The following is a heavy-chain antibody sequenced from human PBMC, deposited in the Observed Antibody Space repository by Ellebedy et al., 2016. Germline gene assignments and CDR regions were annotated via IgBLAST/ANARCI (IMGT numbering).Heavy chain of an antibody. CDR1: GGSINSYY. J-gene: IGHJ4*02. CDR2: SYYTGST. D-gene: IGHD6-13*01. CDR3: ARSGFSSPFLDS. Sequence: SETLSLTCTISGGSINSYYWSWIRQPPGKGLEWIGYSYYTGSTFYNPSLKSRVTISVDTSKNKLPLRLDSVAAADSAVYYCARSGFSSPFLDSWGQGTLVTVSS. V-gene: IGHV4-59*08.